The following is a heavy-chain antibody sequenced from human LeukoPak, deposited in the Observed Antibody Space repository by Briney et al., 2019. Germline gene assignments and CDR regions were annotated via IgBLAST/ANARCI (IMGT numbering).Heavy chain of an antibody. J-gene: IGHJ4*02. CDR1: GYTFTGYY. CDR2: INGKRGDT. V-gene: IGHV1-2*02. D-gene: IGHD7-27*01. Sequence: ASVKVSFKASGYTFTGYYMHWVRQAPGQGLEWMGWINGKRGDTNYAQNFQDRVTMTRDTSTSTVYMELSRLTVDDTAVYYCARDHDWGVDYWGQGTLVTVSS. CDR3: ARDHDWGVDY.